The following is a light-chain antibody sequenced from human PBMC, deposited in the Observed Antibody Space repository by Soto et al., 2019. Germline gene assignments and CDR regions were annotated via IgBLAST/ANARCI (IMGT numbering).Light chain of an antibody. CDR1: SSDVGGYNY. CDR2: DVD. V-gene: IGLV2-14*03. CDR3: NSYTSSGTYVL. J-gene: IGLJ2*01. Sequence: QSALTQPASVSGSPGQSITISCTGSSSDVGGYNYVSWYQHHPGKAPKLMIYDVDNRPSGVSNRFSGSKSGNTASLTITGLQAEDEADYYCNSYTSSGTYVLFGGGTKVTVL.